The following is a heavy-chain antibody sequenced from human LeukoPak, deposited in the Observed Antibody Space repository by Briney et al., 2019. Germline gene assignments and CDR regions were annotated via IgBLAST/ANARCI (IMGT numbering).Heavy chain of an antibody. CDR3: LLSSGCY. Sequence: GGSLRLSCAASGFTYSIYGMHWVRQAPGKGLEWVAFIRYDGSNKYYADSVKGRFTISRDNSKSTLYLQMNSLRAEDTAVYYCLLSSGCYWGQGTLVTVSS. CDR1: GFTYSIYG. V-gene: IGHV3-30*02. CDR2: IRYDGSNK. D-gene: IGHD3-22*01. J-gene: IGHJ4*02.